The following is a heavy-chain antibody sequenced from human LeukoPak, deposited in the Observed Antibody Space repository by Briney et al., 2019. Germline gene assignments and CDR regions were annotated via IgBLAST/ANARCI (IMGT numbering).Heavy chain of an antibody. CDR1: GFTFSSYA. CDR3: AAKYDILTGYYQGFDP. D-gene: IGHD3-9*01. J-gene: IGHJ5*02. CDR2: ISGSGGST. Sequence: GGSLRLSCAASGFTFSSYAMSWVRQAPGKGLEWVSAISGSGGSTYYADSVKGRFTISRGNSKNTLYLQMNSLRAEDTAVYYCAAKYDILTGYYQGFDPWGQGTLVTVSS. V-gene: IGHV3-23*01.